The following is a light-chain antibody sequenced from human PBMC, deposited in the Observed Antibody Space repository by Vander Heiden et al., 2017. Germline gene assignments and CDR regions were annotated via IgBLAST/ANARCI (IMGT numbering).Light chain of an antibody. CDR3: RQDYNYPRT. J-gene: IGKJ1*01. CDR1: QDIRTD. Sequence: AIQMTQSPSSLSASVGDRVAITCRASQDIRTDLGWYQQKPGKAPKLLIYAASTLQSGVPSRFSGSGSGTDFTLTISSLQPEDFASYYCRQDYNYPRTSGQGTKVEIK. CDR2: AAS. V-gene: IGKV1-6*01.